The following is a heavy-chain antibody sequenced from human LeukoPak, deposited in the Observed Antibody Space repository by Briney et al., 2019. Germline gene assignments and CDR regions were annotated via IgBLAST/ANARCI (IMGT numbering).Heavy chain of an antibody. Sequence: ASVKVSCKSSGYTFTGHFMNWVRQAPEQGLEWMGWIKPKRGATAYAQKFQGRVTMTRDTAINTVYLEVSGLTPDDTAVYYCARVREWEEISGAIPDYFDYWGQGTLITVSS. CDR3: ARVREWEEISGAIPDYFDY. V-gene: IGHV1-2*02. CDR1: GYTFTGHF. D-gene: IGHD3-3*01. J-gene: IGHJ4*02. CDR2: IKPKRGAT.